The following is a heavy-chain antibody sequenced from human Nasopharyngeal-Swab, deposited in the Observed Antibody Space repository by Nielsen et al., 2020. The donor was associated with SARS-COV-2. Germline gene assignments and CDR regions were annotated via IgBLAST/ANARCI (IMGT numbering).Heavy chain of an antibody. CDR3: AKVGPYSGYDY. J-gene: IGHJ4*02. D-gene: IGHD5-12*01. Sequence: SLKISCAASGFAFDDHAMHWVRQAPGRALEWVPGISWNSGSIGYADSVKGRFTISRDNAANSLYLQMNSLRDEDTAFYYCAKVGPYSGYDYWGQGTLVTVSS. CDR2: ISWNSGSI. CDR1: GFAFDDHA. V-gene: IGHV3-9*01.